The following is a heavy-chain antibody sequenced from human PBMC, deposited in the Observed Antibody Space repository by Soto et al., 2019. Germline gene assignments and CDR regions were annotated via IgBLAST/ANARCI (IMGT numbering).Heavy chain of an antibody. J-gene: IGHJ5*02. CDR3: ASTLGNWFDP. Sequence: PSELKSLTCAVRGGYICRYWWCWIRQPPGKGLEWIGYIYYSGSTNYNPSLKSRVTISVDTSKSQFSLKLSSVTAADTAGYYCASTLGNWFDPWGQGTLVTVSS. V-gene: IGHV4-59*01. CDR2: IYYSGST. CDR1: GGYICRYW.